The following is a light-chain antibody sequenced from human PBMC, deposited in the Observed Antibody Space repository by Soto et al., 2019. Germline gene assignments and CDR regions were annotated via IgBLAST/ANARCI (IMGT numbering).Light chain of an antibody. J-gene: IGLJ1*01. Sequence: QSVLPQPASVSGSPVQSITISCTGTSSDVCGYNYVSWYQQHPGKAPKLMIYDVSNRPSGVSNRFSGSKSGNTASLTISGLQGEDEADYYCSSYTSSSTPYVFGTGTKVTVL. CDR1: SSDVCGYNY. V-gene: IGLV2-14*01. CDR2: DVS. CDR3: SSYTSSSTPYV.